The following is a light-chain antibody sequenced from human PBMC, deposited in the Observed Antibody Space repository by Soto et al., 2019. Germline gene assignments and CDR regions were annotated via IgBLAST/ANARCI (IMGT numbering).Light chain of an antibody. J-gene: IGKJ1*01. Sequence: DIQMTQSPSSLSASVGDRVTITCQASEDISNYLNWYQQKPEKAPKLLIYDASNLEAGIPSRFSESGSGTDFTVTIGSLQPEDIAKYYCQQFDDIPSTFGQGTKVEIK. CDR1: EDISNY. CDR2: DAS. CDR3: QQFDDIPST. V-gene: IGKV1-33*01.